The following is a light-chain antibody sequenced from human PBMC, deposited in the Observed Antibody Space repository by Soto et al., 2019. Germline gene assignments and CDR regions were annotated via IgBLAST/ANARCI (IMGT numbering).Light chain of an antibody. J-gene: IGLJ1*01. V-gene: IGLV3-21*04. CDR3: QVWDIMTDNYV. CDR2: YDS. Sequence: SYELTQPPSVSVAPEKTATITCGGNNIGNKRVHWYRQQPGQAPVLLISYDSDRPSGIPERFSGSNSENTAPLTISSVEAGDEADYYCQVWDIMTDNYVFGSGTKVTVL. CDR1: NIGNKR.